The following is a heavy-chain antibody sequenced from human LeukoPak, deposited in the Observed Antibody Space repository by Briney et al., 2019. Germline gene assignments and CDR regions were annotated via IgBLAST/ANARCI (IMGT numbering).Heavy chain of an antibody. CDR3: AKDMLGYCSGGSCPGFDY. CDR2: IRYDGSNK. Sequence: GGSLRLSCVASGFTFSSYGMQWVRQAPGKGLEWVAFIRYDGSNKYYADSVKGRFTISRDNSKNTLYLQMNSLRAEDTAVYYCAKDMLGYCSGGSCPGFDYWGQGTLVTVSS. V-gene: IGHV3-30*02. CDR1: GFTFSSYG. D-gene: IGHD2-15*01. J-gene: IGHJ4*02.